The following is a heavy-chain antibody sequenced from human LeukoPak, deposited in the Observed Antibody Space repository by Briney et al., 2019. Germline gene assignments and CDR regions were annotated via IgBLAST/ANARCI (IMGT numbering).Heavy chain of an antibody. D-gene: IGHD1-26*01. V-gene: IGHV4-34*01. J-gene: IGHJ1*01. CDR2: INHSGST. CDR3: ARHGLVVEWELPVYFQH. Sequence: PSETLSLTCAVYGGSFSGYYWSWIRQPPGKGLEWIGEINHSGSTNYNPSLKSRVTISVDTSKNQFSLKLSSVTAADTAVYYCARHGLVVEWELPVYFQHWGQGTLVTVSS. CDR1: GGSFSGYY.